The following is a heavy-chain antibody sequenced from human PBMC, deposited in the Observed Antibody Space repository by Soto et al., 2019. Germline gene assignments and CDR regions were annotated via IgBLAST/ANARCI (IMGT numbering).Heavy chain of an antibody. CDR3: ARSGAVVGTWYFDL. Sequence: EVQLVETGGGLIQPGGSLRLSCAASGFTVSTNYMTWVRQAPGKGLEWVSFFYTGGSTFYADSVKGRFTISRDNSKNTLYLQMNSLRVDDTAVYYCARSGAVVGTWYFDLWGRGTLVTVSS. D-gene: IGHD6-13*01. CDR2: FYTGGST. V-gene: IGHV3-53*02. CDR1: GFTVSTNY. J-gene: IGHJ2*01.